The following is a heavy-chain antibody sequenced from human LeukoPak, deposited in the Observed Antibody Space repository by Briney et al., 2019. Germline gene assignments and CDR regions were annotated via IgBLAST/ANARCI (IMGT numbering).Heavy chain of an antibody. J-gene: IGHJ4*02. CDR1: GFTFSSYG. CDR2: ISGSGGST. V-gene: IGHV3-23*01. D-gene: IGHD3-22*01. CDR3: ARGLYYYDSSGAIFDY. Sequence: GGSLRLSCAASGFTFSSYGMSWVRQAPGKGLEWVSAISGSGGSTYYADSVKGRFTISRDNSKNTLYLQMGSLRAEDMAVYYCARGLYYYDSSGAIFDYWGQGTLVTVSS.